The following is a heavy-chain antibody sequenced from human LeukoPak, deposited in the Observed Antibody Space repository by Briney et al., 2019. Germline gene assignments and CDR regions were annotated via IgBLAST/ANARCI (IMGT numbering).Heavy chain of an antibody. V-gene: IGHV3-11*01. CDR3: TTDERRGMPFDI. J-gene: IGHJ3*02. CDR1: GFTFSDYY. CDR2: ISSGYYTM. Sequence: GGSLRLSCEASGFTFSDYYMGWIRQAPGKGLEWVSYISSGYYTMYYADSVKGRFAISRDNAKRSMYLQMNSLRAEDTAVYYCTTDERRGMPFDIWGQGTMVTVSS. D-gene: IGHD1-1*01.